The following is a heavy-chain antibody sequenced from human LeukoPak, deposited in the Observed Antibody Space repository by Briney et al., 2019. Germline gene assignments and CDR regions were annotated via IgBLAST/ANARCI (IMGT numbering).Heavy chain of an antibody. D-gene: IGHD3-22*01. J-gene: IGHJ3*02. Sequence: GESLKISCKGSGYSFTNYWIGWVRQMPGKGLEWMGITYPGDSDTIYSPSFQGQVTISADKSISTAYLQWSSLTASDTAISYSAXXXDYYDSSGSLLGAFDIWGQGTMVTVSS. CDR1: GYSFTNYW. CDR2: TYPGDSDT. CDR3: AXXXDYYDSSGSLLGAFDI. V-gene: IGHV5-51*01.